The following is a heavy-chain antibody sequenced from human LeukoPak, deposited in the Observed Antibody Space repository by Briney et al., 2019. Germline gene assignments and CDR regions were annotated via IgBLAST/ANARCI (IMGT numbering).Heavy chain of an antibody. J-gene: IGHJ6*03. Sequence: SVKVSCEASGGALSDYTISWVRQAPGQGLEWMGAILPMLGTAKYAQSLQGRVTITTDDSSSTVYMELSSLRFEDTASYFCARDGLLTRTGMDVWAKGPRSPSP. CDR1: GGALSDYT. V-gene: IGHV1-69*16. CDR3: ARDGLLTRTGMDV. CDR2: ILPMLGTA. D-gene: IGHD3/OR15-3a*01.